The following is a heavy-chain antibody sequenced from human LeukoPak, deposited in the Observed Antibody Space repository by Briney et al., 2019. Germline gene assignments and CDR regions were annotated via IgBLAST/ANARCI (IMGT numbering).Heavy chain of an antibody. CDR2: IIPIFGTA. D-gene: IGHD2-2*01. V-gene: IGHV1-69*13. CDR3: ATSGYCSSTSCYVYYYYGMDV. CDR1: GGXFSSYA. J-gene: IGHJ6*02. Sequence: SVKVSCKASGGXFSSYAISWVRQAPGQGLEWMGGIIPIFGTANYAQKFQGRVTITADESTSTAYMELSSLRSEDTAVYYCATSGYCSSTSCYVYYYYGMDVWGQGTTVTVSS.